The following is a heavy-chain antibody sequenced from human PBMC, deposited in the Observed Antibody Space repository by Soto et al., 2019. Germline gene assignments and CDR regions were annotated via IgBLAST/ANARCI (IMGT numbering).Heavy chain of an antibody. CDR1: GGSITHTSNY. D-gene: IGHD2-2*01. Sequence: SETLSLTCTVSGGSITHTSNYWGWIRQPPGKGLEWIGSFFYSGSTIYNPSLRSRVTMSVDTSKSQFSLHLTSASAADTAVYYCVSRKREEDCSANSCYVTHWGQGTLVTVSS. CDR3: VSRKREEDCSANSCYVTH. V-gene: IGHV4-39*01. CDR2: FFYSGST. J-gene: IGHJ4*02.